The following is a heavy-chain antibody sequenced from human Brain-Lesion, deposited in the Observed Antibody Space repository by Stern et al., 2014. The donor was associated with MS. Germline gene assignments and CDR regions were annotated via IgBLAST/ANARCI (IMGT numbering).Heavy chain of an antibody. CDR3: AKWPHHIAVAGTRYFQH. CDR1: GFSFSTYA. V-gene: IGHV3-23*02. CDR2: ISGRGGAT. D-gene: IGHD6-19*01. J-gene: IGHJ1*01. Sequence: VQLVESGGGLVQPGGSLRLSCAASGFSFSTYALSWVRQTPGKGLQWASVISGRGGATYYDDSVKGRSTISRDHSKNTLYLHNNSLRADDTAVYYCAKWPHHIAVAGTRYFQHWGQGTLVTVSS.